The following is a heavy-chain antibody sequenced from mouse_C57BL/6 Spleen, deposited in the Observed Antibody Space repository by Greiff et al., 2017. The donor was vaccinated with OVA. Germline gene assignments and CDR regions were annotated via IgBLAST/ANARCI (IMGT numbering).Heavy chain of an antibody. J-gene: IGHJ4*01. CDR3: ARNKGDDRGAMDY. Sequence: QVQLQQSGPGLVAPSQSLSITCTVSGFSLTSYAISWVRQPPGKGLEWLGVIWTGGGTNYNSALKSRLSISKDNSKSQVFLKMNSLQTDDTARYYCARNKGDDRGAMDYWGQGTSVTVSS. CDR2: IWTGGGT. V-gene: IGHV2-9-1*01. CDR1: GFSLTSYA.